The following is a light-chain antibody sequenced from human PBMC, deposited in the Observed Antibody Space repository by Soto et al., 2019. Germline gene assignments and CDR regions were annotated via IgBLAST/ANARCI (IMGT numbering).Light chain of an antibody. CDR1: SSDVGGYNY. CDR2: DVS. V-gene: IGLV2-14*01. J-gene: IGLJ1*01. Sequence: QSALTQPASVSGSPGQSITISCTGTSSDVGGYNYVSWYQQHPGKAPKLMIYDVSNRHSGVSNRFSGSKSGNTASLTISGLQSEDEADYYCSSYTSSTHVFGTGTKLTVL. CDR3: SSYTSSTHV.